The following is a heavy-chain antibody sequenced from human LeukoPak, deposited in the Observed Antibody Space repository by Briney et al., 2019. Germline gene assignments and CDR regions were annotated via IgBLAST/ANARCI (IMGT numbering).Heavy chain of an antibody. CDR1: GFTFTSSA. Sequence: ASVKVSCKASGFTFTSSAMQWVRQARGQRREWIGWIVVGSGNTNYAQKFQERVTITRDMSTSTAYMELSSLRSEDTAVYYFAAAPYYYDSSGYLPGAFDIWDQGTMVTVSS. CDR2: IVVGSGNT. D-gene: IGHD3-22*01. J-gene: IGHJ3*02. V-gene: IGHV1-58*02. CDR3: AAAPYYYDSSGYLPGAFDI.